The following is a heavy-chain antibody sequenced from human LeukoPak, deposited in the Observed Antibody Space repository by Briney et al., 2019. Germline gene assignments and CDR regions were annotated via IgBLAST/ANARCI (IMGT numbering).Heavy chain of an antibody. Sequence: GGSLRLSCAASGFTFSSYAMSWVRQAPGKGLEWVSAISGSGGSTYYADSVKGRFTISRDNSKNTLYLQMNSLRAEDTAVYYCANIWGDYGQPGGGELDYWGQGTLVTVSS. J-gene: IGHJ4*02. CDR1: GFTFSSYA. CDR3: ANIWGDYGQPGGGELDY. V-gene: IGHV3-23*01. D-gene: IGHD4-17*01. CDR2: ISGSGGST.